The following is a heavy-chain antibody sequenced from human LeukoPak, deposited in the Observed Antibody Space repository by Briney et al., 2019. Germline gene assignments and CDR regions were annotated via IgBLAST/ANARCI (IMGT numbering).Heavy chain of an antibody. D-gene: IGHD2-2*01. Sequence: PSETLSLTRAVYRGSFSGYYGSWVRQPPGEGGEWSGEIYHSGSANNNTSLKRRVNISVETSKHQCSLQLSYVTAADTAVYYCARGVIVVVPAAMGLRITGTYYMDVWGKGTTVTVSS. CDR2: IYHSGSA. J-gene: IGHJ6*03. CDR3: ARGVIVVVPAAMGLRITGTYYMDV. CDR1: RGSFSGYY. V-gene: IGHV4-34*01.